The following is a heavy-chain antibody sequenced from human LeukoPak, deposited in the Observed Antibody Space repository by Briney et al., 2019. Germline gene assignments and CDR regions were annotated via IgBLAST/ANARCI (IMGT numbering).Heavy chain of an antibody. J-gene: IGHJ4*02. CDR2: ISWYGDST. Sequence: PGGSLRLSCSAPGFPFDDYVMSWVRQAPGDGLDSVSGISWYGDSTGYAASEKGRFPVHRDNDSHSLSLQLNSWRDEHTVLYSCARRVVAAGYYFDYWGQGTLVTVSS. V-gene: IGHV3-20*04. CDR3: ARRVVAAGYYFDY. CDR1: GFPFDDYV. D-gene: IGHD5-12*01.